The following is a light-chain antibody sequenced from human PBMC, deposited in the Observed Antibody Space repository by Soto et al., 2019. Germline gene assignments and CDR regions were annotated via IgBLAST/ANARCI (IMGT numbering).Light chain of an antibody. Sequence: QSPRTQQPSVSGAPGQRVTISCTGSSSNIGAGYDVHWYQQRPGTAPKLLIFGNINRPSGVPDRFSGSKSGTSASLAITGLQAEDEGDYYCQSYDSTLSARYVFGTGTKVTVL. CDR2: GNI. CDR3: QSYDSTLSARYV. J-gene: IGLJ1*01. CDR1: SSNIGAGYD. V-gene: IGLV1-40*01.